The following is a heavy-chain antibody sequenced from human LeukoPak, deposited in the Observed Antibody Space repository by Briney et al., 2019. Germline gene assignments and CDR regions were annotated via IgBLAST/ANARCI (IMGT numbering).Heavy chain of an antibody. J-gene: IGHJ4*02. CDR1: GGSISSYY. Sequence: SETLSLTCTVSGGSISSYYWSWIRQPPGKGLEWIGYIYYSGSTNYNPSLKSRVTISVDTSKNQFSLKLSSVTAADTAVYYCAGGKYSLDYWGQGTLVTVSS. CDR2: IYYSGST. V-gene: IGHV4-59*01. CDR3: AGGKYSLDY. D-gene: IGHD5-18*01.